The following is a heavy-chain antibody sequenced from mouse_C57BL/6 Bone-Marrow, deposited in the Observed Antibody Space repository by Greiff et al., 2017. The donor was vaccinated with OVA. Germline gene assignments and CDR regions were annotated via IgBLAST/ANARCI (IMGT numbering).Heavy chain of an antibody. CDR2: IWRGGST. V-gene: IGHV2-5*01. D-gene: IGHD2-2*01. Sequence: VKLVESGPGLVQPSQSLSITCTVSGFSLTSYGVHWVRQSPGKGLEWLGVIWRGGSTDYNAAFMSRLSITKDNSKSQVFFKMNSLQADDTAIYYCAKNKGVTTVGGFAYWGQGTLVTVSA. CDR3: AKNKGVTTVGGFAY. CDR1: GFSLTSYG. J-gene: IGHJ3*01.